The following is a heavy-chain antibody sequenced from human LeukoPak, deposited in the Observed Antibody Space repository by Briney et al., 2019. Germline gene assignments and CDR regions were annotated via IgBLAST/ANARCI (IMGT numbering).Heavy chain of an antibody. J-gene: IGHJ6*03. Sequence: ASVKVSCKASGYTFSSYGISWVRQAPGQGLEWMGWISANNGNTNYAQKFQDRVTMTTDTSTSTAYMELRSLRSDDTAVYYCARPKRGLYLASGTYSYYYYMDVWGEGTTVTVPS. V-gene: IGHV1-18*01. CDR3: ARPKRGLYLASGTYSYYYYMDV. D-gene: IGHD3-10*01. CDR2: ISANNGNT. CDR1: GYTFSSYG.